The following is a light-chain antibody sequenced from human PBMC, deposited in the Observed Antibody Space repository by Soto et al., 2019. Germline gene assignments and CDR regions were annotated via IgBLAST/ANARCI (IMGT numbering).Light chain of an antibody. CDR3: QQYNTYAT. CDR2: DAS. Sequence: DIQLTQSTSTLSAAVGDIVTITCRASQNIRNLLAWYQQKPGKAPKPLIYDASTLKTGVPSRFSGSGSGSEFNFTITGLQPDDFATYFCQQYNTYATFGQGTRLEIK. CDR1: QNIRNL. V-gene: IGKV1-5*01. J-gene: IGKJ5*01.